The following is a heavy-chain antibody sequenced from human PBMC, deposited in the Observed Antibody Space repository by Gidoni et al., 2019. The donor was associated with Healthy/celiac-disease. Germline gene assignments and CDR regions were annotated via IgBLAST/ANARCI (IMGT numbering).Heavy chain of an antibody. D-gene: IGHD6-19*01. CDR1: GGSFSGYY. Sequence: QVQLQQWGAGLLQPSEPLSLTCAVHGGSFSGYYWSWIRQTPGKGLEWIGEINHSGSTNYNPSLKIRVTISVDTSKNQFSLKLSSVTAADTAVYYCARVGWGNWFDPWGQGTLGTVSS. J-gene: IGHJ5*02. CDR2: INHSGST. CDR3: ARVGWGNWFDP. V-gene: IGHV4-34*01.